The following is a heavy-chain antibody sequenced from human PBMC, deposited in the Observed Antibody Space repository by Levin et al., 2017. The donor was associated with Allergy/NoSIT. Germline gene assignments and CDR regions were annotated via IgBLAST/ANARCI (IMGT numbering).Heavy chain of an antibody. Sequence: LPGGSLRLSCAASGFTFSRYAMSWVRQAPEKGLEWVSGISGSGGSTYYADSVKGRFTISRDNSKNTLYLQMNSLRAEDTAVYYCANTATRTWNYEIYWGQGTLVSVSS. D-gene: IGHD1-7*01. V-gene: IGHV3-23*01. CDR3: ANTATRTWNYEIY. CDR1: GFTFSRYA. J-gene: IGHJ4*02. CDR2: ISGSGGST.